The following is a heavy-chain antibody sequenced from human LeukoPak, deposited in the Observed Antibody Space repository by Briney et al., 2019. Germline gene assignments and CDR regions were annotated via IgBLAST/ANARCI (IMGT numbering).Heavy chain of an antibody. CDR2: INGRDGGT. CDR1: GFTFSTYA. Sequence: GGSLRLSCAASGFTFSTYAMNWVRQAPGKGLEWVSTINGRDGGTYHADAVKGRFTISRDNSNNTLFLQMNSLRADDTALYYCAKALTNYGRFEHWGQGTQVTVSS. CDR3: AKALTNYGRFEH. D-gene: IGHD1-7*01. V-gene: IGHV3-23*01. J-gene: IGHJ4*02.